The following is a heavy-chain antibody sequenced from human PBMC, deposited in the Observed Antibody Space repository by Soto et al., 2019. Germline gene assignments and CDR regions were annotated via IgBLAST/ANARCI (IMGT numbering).Heavy chain of an antibody. J-gene: IGHJ4*02. CDR1: GFTFSSFG. D-gene: IGHD3-10*01. CDR2: ISYDGSET. CDR3: ANDPSRNWFGHLRE. Sequence: QVQLVESGGGVVLPVRSLRLSCAASGFTFSSFGMHWVRQPPGKGLEWVAVISYDGSETDYADSVKGRFTISRDNSQNSVFLEMGSLRPEDTAVYYCANDPSRNWFGHLREWGQGTQVTVSS. V-gene: IGHV3-30*18.